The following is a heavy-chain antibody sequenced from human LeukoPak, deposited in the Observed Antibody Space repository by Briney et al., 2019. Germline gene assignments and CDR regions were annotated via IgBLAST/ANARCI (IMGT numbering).Heavy chain of an antibody. CDR2: INPSSGST. CDR3: ARGGFRDGYNYLSYYFDY. CDR1: GYTFTSYY. Sequence: ASVKVSCKASGYTFTSYYMRWVRQAPGQGLEWMGIINPSSGSTSYAQKFQGRVTMTRDTSTSTVYMELSSLRSEDTAVYYCARGGFRDGYNYLSYYFDYWGQGTLVTVSS. D-gene: IGHD5-24*01. J-gene: IGHJ4*02. V-gene: IGHV1-46*01.